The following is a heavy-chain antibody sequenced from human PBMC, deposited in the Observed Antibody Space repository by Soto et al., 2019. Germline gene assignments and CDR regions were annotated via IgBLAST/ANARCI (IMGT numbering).Heavy chain of an antibody. D-gene: IGHD6-19*01. CDR2: IYYSGST. CDR3: ARDYHSGGAFDI. CDR1: GGSISSYY. V-gene: IGHV4-59*01. Sequence: SETLSLTCTVSGGSISSYYWSWIRQPPGKGLEWIGYIYYSGSTNYNPSLKSRVTISVDTSKNQFSLKLSSVTAADTAVYYCARDYHSGGAFDIWGQGTMVTV. J-gene: IGHJ3*02.